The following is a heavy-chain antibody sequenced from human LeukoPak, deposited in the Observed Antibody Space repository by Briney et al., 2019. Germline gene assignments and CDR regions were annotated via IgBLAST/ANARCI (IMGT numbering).Heavy chain of an antibody. CDR1: GYTLTELS. J-gene: IGHJ4*02. Sequence: ASVKVSCKVSGYTLTELSMHWVRQAPGKGPEWMGGFDPVEGDTIYAQKFQGRVTMTEDTSTDTAYMELSSLRSDDAAVYYCAVTLEGRGRWEEIDYWGQGTLVTVSS. D-gene: IGHD1-26*01. CDR3: AVTLEGRGRWEEIDY. V-gene: IGHV1-24*01. CDR2: FDPVEGDT.